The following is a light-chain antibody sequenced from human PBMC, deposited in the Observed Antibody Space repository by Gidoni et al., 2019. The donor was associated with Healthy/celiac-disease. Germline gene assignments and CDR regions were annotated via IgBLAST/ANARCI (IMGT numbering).Light chain of an antibody. CDR3: QVWDSSSDHHVV. Sequence: SYVLPQPPSCSVAPGKTARITCGGNNIGSKSVHWYQQKPGQAPVLVIYYDSDRPSGIPERFTGSNSGNTATLTISRVEAGDEADYYCQVWDSSSDHHVVFGGGTKLTVL. V-gene: IGLV3-21*04. CDR2: YDS. J-gene: IGLJ2*01. CDR1: NIGSKS.